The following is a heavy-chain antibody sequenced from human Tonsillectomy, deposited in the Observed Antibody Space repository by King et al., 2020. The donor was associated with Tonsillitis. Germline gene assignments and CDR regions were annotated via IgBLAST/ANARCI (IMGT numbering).Heavy chain of an antibody. J-gene: IGHJ4*02. CDR1: GFTFTSSA. CDR2: IVVGSGNT. CDR3: AAARATGESILFDY. Sequence: QLVQSGPEVKKPGPSVKVSCKASGFTFTSSAVQWVRQARGQRLEWIGWIVVGSGNTNYAQKFQERVTITRNMSTSTAYMELSSLRSEDPDVYYCAAARATGESILFDYWGQGTLVTVSS. V-gene: IGHV1-58*01. D-gene: IGHD1-26*01.